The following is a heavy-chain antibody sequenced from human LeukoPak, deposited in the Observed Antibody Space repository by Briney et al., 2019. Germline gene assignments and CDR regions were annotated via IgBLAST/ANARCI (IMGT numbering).Heavy chain of an antibody. CDR3: ARGVIAVAGIEGSNWFDP. CDR2: IIPIFGTA. V-gene: IGHV1-69*06. Sequence: ASVKVSCKASGGTFSSYAISWVRQAPGQGLEWMGGIIPIFGTANYAQKFQGRVTITADKSTSTAYMELSSLRSEDTAVYYCARGVIAVAGIEGSNWFDPWGQGTLVTVSS. J-gene: IGHJ5*02. D-gene: IGHD6-19*01. CDR1: GGTFSSYA.